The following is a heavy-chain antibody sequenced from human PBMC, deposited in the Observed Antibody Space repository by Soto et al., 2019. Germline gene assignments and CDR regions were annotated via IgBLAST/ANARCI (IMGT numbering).Heavy chain of an antibody. CDR2: ISSASNHI. D-gene: IGHD3-3*01. CDR1: GFTFSTYN. V-gene: IGHV3-21*02. Sequence: EMQLVESGGGLVKPGGSLRLSCAASGFTFSTYNINWVRQAPGKGLEWVSSISSASNHIFYADSVKGRFTISRDNAKGSLSLQMNSMRVEETAGYYRAKDRGRGSPVSGGMAVWGQGTTVTFSS. CDR3: AKDRGRGSPVSGGMAV. J-gene: IGHJ6*02.